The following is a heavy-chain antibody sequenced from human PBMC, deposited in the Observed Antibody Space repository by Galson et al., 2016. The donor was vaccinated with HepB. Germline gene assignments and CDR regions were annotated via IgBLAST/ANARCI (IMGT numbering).Heavy chain of an antibody. V-gene: IGHV1-46*01. D-gene: IGHD4-11*01. CDR1: GGTFSSYA. CDR2: IKASGGNT. J-gene: IGHJ4*02. Sequence: SVKVSCKASGGTFSSYAISWVRQAPGQGLEWMGIIKASGGNTRYAQKFQGRVTLTRDTSTSTVYMDLRSLRSDDTAVYYCARDVQFRFDYWGQGTLVTVSS. CDR3: ARDVQFRFDY.